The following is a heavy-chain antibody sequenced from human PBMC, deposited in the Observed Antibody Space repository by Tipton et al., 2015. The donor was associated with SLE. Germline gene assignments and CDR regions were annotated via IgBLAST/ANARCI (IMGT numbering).Heavy chain of an antibody. CDR1: GGSISSYY. D-gene: IGHD6-13*01. J-gene: IGHJ5*02. V-gene: IGHV4-59*01. CDR3: ARDGKYSSSQAEFDP. Sequence: TLSLTCTVSGGSISSYYWSWIRQPPGKGLEWIGYIYYSGSTNYNPSHKSRVTISVDTSKNQFSLKLSSVTAADTAVYYCARDGKYSSSQAEFDPWGQGTLVTVSS. CDR2: IYYSGST.